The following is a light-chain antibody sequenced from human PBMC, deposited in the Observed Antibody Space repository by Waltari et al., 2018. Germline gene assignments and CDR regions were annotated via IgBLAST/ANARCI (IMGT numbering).Light chain of an antibody. CDR2: EVS. CDR1: SSDVGAYTY. CDR3: SSFAGSNIYV. J-gene: IGLJ1*01. Sequence: QSALTQPPSASGSRGQSVTIPCTGTSSDVGAYTYVYWYQQHPGKAPKLIIFEVSKRPSGVPDRFSASKSANTASLTVSGLQAEDEADYYCSSFAGSNIYVFGTGTRVAVL. V-gene: IGLV2-8*01.